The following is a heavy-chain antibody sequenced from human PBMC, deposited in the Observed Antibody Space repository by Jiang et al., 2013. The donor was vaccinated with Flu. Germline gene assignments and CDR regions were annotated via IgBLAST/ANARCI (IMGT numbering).Heavy chain of an antibody. D-gene: IGHD5-18*01. Sequence: SYPISWVRQAPGQGLEWMGKIIPILGVVTYAQKFQGRVTISADKSTNTPYMELSSLRSDDTAVYYCARGRGYSYGDLFYFDFWGQGTLVTVSS. CDR1: SYP. J-gene: IGHJ4*02. CDR2: IIPILGVV. V-gene: IGHV1-69*04. CDR3: ARGRGYSYGDLFYFDF.